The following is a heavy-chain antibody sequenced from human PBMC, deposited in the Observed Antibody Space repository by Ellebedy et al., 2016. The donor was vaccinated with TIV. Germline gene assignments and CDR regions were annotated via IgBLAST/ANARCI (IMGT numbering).Heavy chain of an antibody. V-gene: IGHV3-23*01. CDR3: ARDPVGVGPAFDI. J-gene: IGHJ3*02. CDR1: GLTFSSHA. Sequence: GESLKISCAASGLTFSSHAMSWVRQAPGKGLEWVSSITESGGNTSYADSVKGRFTISRDNSKNTLYLQMNSPRAEDTAVYYCARDPVGVGPAFDIWGQGTMVTVSS. CDR2: ITESGGNT. D-gene: IGHD4-23*01.